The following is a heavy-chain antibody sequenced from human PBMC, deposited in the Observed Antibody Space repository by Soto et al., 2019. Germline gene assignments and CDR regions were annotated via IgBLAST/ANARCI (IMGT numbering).Heavy chain of an antibody. CDR2: ISAYNGNT. CDR1: GYTFTSYG. Sequence: QVQLVQSGAEVKKPGASVKVSCKASGYTFTSYGIRWGRQAPGQGLEWMGWISAYNGNTNYAQKLQGKVTITPDTPTRTAYMEMRSLRSEDSAVYYRPRRGPYDMQPWGQGTLVTVSS. CDR3: PRRGPYDMQP. V-gene: IGHV1-18*01. J-gene: IGHJ4*02. D-gene: IGHD3-9*01.